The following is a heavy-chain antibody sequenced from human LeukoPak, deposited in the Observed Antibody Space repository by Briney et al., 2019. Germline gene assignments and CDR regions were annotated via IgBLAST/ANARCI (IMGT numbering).Heavy chain of an antibody. CDR2: IRSKANSYAT. J-gene: IGHJ6*03. Sequence: GGSLRLSCAASGFTFSGSAMHWVRQASGKGLEWVGRIRSKANSYATAYAASVKGRFTISRDDSKNTAYLQMNSLKTEDTAVYYCTGGSSSLAPPYYYYYYMDVWGKGTTVTVSS. CDR1: GFTFSGSA. CDR3: TGGSSSLAPPYYYYYYMDV. D-gene: IGHD6-13*01. V-gene: IGHV3-73*01.